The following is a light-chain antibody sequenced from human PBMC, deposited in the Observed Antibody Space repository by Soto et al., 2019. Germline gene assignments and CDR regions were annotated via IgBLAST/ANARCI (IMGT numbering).Light chain of an antibody. CDR1: SSDVGSYNL. J-gene: IGLJ1*01. CDR3: SSYTTSNTPLYV. Sequence: QSVLTQPASVSGSPGQSITISCTGTSSDVGSYNLVSWYQQHPGKAPKLMIYEGSKRPSGVSNRFSGSQSGNTASLTISGLQAEDEANYYCSSYTTSNTPLYVFGTGTKVTVL. V-gene: IGLV2-14*02. CDR2: EGS.